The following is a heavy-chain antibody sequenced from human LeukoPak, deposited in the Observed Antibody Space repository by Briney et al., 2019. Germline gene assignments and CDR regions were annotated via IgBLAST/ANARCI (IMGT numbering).Heavy chain of an antibody. D-gene: IGHD3-10*01. J-gene: IGHJ4*02. CDR1: GGSISSYY. Sequence: SETLSLTCTVSGGSISSYYWSWVRQPPGKGLEWIGYIYYSGSTNYNPSLKSRVTISVDTSKNQFSLKLSSVTAADTAVYYCASYSSGMFVYWGQGTLVTVSS. CDR3: ASYSSGMFVY. CDR2: IYYSGST. V-gene: IGHV4-59*08.